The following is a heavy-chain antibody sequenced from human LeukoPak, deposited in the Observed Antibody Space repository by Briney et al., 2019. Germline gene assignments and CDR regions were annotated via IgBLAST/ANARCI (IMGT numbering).Heavy chain of an antibody. CDR3: TTGLSYGYEY. V-gene: IGHV3-74*01. D-gene: IGHD5-18*01. CDR1: GSTFSRYW. Sequence: PGGSLRLSCAASGSTFSRYWMHWVRQAPGKGLVWVSLVKSDGITTIYADSVKGRFTISRDNAKNTLYLQMNSLRAEDTAVYYCTTGLSYGYEYWGQGTLVTVSS. CDR2: VKSDGITT. J-gene: IGHJ4*02.